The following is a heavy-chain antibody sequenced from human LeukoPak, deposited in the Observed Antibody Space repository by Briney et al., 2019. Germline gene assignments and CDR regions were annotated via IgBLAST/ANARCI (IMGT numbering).Heavy chain of an antibody. Sequence: VTXXCXASGYTFXSYGISWVRQVHGQGLEWMGWISAYNGNTNYAQKLQGRVTMTTDTSTSTAYMELRSLRSDDTAVYYCARGAHATPDPWGQGTLVTVSS. CDR1: GYTFXSYG. CDR2: ISAYNGNT. J-gene: IGHJ5*02. CDR3: ARGAHATPDP. V-gene: IGHV1-18*01.